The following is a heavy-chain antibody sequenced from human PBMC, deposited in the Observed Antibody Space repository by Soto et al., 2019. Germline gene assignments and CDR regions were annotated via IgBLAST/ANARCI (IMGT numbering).Heavy chain of an antibody. J-gene: IGHJ6*04. CDR3: ARKCSGGSCYYYGMDV. CDR1: GYTFTSYY. V-gene: IGHV1-46*01. CDR2: INPSGGST. D-gene: IGHD2-15*01. Sequence: SVKVSCKASGYTFTSYYMHWVRHAPAPGLEWMGIINPSGGSTSYAQKFQGRVTMTRDTSTSTVYMELSSLRSEDTAVYYCARKCSGGSCYYYGMDVWGEGTTVTVAS.